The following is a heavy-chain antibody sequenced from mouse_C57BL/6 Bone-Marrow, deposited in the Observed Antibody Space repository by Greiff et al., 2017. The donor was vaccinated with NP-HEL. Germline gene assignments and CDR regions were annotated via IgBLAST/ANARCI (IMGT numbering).Heavy chain of an antibody. Sequence: QVHVKQPGAELVKPGASVKMSCKASGYTFTSYWITWVKQRPGQGLAWIGDIYPGSGSTNYNEKFKSKATLTVDTSSSTAYMQLSSLTSEDSAVYYCSALGPYAMDYWGQGTSVTVSS. CDR2: IYPGSGST. D-gene: IGHD4-1*01. CDR1: GYTFTSYW. CDR3: SALGPYAMDY. J-gene: IGHJ4*01. V-gene: IGHV1-55*01.